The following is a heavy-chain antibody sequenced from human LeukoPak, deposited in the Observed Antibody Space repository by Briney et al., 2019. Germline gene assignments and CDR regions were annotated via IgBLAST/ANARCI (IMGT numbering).Heavy chain of an antibody. J-gene: IGHJ4*02. D-gene: IGHD6-13*01. CDR1: GFTFSSYA. Sequence: GGSLRLSCAASGFTFSSYAMSWVRQAPGKGLEWVSTMSGTGGRTFYGDSVKGRFTISRDRSKNTVYLQMNSLRPEDTAIYYCAKEGSSWNVDYWGQGTLVTVSS. V-gene: IGHV3-23*01. CDR2: MSGTGGRT. CDR3: AKEGSSWNVDY.